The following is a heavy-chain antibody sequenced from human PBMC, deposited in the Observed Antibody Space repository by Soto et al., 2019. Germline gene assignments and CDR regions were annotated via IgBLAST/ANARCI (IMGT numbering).Heavy chain of an antibody. CDR1: GYTFTSYG. CDR2: ISAYNGNT. J-gene: IGHJ3*02. D-gene: IGHD4-4*01. V-gene: IGHV1-18*01. CDR3: ARGLVRYSNYVLWLGAFDI. Sequence: QVQLVQSGAEVKKPGASVKVSCKASGYTFTSYGISWVRQAPGQGLERMGWISAYNGNTNYAQKLQGRVTMTTDTSTSTAYMELRSLRSDDTAVYYCARGLVRYSNYVLWLGAFDIWGQGTMVTVSS.